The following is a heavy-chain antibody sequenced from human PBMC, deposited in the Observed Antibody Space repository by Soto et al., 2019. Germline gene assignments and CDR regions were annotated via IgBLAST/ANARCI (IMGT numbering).Heavy chain of an antibody. CDR2: IKQDGSEK. Sequence: GGSLRLSCAASGFTFSNYWMSWVRQAPGKGLEWVANIKQDGSEKYYVDSVKGRFTISRDNAKNSLYLQMNSLRAEDTAVYYCARDHLGYCSGGSCSWSEYFDCWGQGTQVTVSS. J-gene: IGHJ4*02. CDR3: ARDHLGYCSGGSCSWSEYFDC. D-gene: IGHD2-15*01. V-gene: IGHV3-7*04. CDR1: GFTFSNYW.